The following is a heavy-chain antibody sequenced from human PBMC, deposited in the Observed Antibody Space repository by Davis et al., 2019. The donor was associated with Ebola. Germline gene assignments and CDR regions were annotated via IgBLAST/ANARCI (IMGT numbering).Heavy chain of an antibody. J-gene: IGHJ4*02. V-gene: IGHV1-2*04. D-gene: IGHD3-3*01. CDR1: GYTFTSYY. CDR3: AKGPLILEWLLYDY. CDR2: INPNSGGT. Sequence: ASVKVSCKASGYTFTSYYMHWVRQAPGQGLEWMGWINPNSGGTNYAQKFQGWVTMTRDTSISTAYMELSRLRSDDTAVYYCAKGPLILEWLLYDYWGQGTLVTVSS.